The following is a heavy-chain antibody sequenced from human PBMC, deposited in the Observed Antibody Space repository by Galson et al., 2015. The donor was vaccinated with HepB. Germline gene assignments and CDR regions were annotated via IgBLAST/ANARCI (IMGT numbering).Heavy chain of an antibody. J-gene: IGHJ4*02. CDR1: GFTFSSYS. CDR2: IWYDGSNK. D-gene: IGHD6-19*01. V-gene: IGHV3-33*08. CDR3: ARDGGVAVAGKGPIDY. Sequence: SLRLSCAVSGFTFSSYSMNWVRQAPGKGLEWVAVIWYDGSNKYYADSVKGRFTISRDNSKNTLYLQMNSLRAEDTAVYYCARDGGVAVAGKGPIDYWGQGTLVTVSS.